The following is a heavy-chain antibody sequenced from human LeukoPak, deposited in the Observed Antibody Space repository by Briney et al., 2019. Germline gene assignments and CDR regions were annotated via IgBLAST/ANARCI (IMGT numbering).Heavy chain of an antibody. J-gene: IGHJ3*02. D-gene: IGHD5-18*01. CDR1: GGSFSVYY. Sequence: SETLSLTCAVYGGSFSVYYWSWIRQPPGKGLEWIGEINHSGSTNYNPSLKSRVTISVDTSKNQFSLKLSSVTAADTAVYYCARAKLKDTAMVIIDAFDIWGQGTMVTVSS. CDR3: ARAKLKDTAMVIIDAFDI. V-gene: IGHV4-34*01. CDR2: INHSGST.